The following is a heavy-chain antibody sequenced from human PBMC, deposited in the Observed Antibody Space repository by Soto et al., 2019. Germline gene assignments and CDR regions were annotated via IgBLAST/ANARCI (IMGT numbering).Heavy chain of an antibody. Sequence: QAQLEQSGGEVKKPGSSVKVSCKASRVAFSKFIVTWVRQAPGLGLEWVGGIIPMFGIKNVAQRFQGRVTLNADDSMTTAYMEMTSLRSDDTAVYYCAKEAGDHWGQGTLVTVSS. CDR1: RVAFSKFI. J-gene: IGHJ4*02. V-gene: IGHV1-69*01. D-gene: IGHD3-10*01. CDR3: AKEAGDH. CDR2: IIPMFGIK.